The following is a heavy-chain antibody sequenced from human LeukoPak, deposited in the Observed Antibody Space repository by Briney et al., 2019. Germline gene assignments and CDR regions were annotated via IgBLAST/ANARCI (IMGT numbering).Heavy chain of an antibody. V-gene: IGHV3-30-3*01. CDR3: AGEPTLAPPYIDY. Sequence: SGGSLRLSCAASGFIFRTYAMNWVRQAPGKGLEWVAVISFDGSNKYYADSVKGRFTIPRDNSKSTLYLEMNSLRAEDTAVYYCAGEPTLAPPYIDYWGQGILVTVSS. D-gene: IGHD2-2*02. J-gene: IGHJ4*02. CDR2: ISFDGSNK. CDR1: GFIFRTYA.